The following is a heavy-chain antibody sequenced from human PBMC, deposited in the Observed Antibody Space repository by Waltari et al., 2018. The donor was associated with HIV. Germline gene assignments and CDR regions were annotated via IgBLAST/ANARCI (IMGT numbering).Heavy chain of an antibody. CDR3: ARLRNYGDYGHYDF. Sequence: QVQLQESGPGLVRPSGTLFLTCGVTGGSIMSSKWGSWVRQPPGKGLEWIGDIHHSGNVNYNLSLKSRVTFSVDRSKNHFSLNLTSVTTADTATYFCARLRNYGDYGHYDFWGRGTLVVVSP. J-gene: IGHJ4*02. CDR2: IHHSGNV. V-gene: IGHV4-4*02. D-gene: IGHD4-17*01. CDR1: GGSIMSSKW.